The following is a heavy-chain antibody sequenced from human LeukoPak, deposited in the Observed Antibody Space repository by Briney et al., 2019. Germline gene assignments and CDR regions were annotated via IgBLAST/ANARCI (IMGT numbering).Heavy chain of an antibody. CDR2: IFYDGTIQ. J-gene: IGHJ4*02. V-gene: IGHV3-30*18. D-gene: IGHD2-15*01. CDR3: AKVSPIVVVVAAYLDY. Sequence: GGSLRLSCAASGFTVSSNYMSWIRQTPGKGLEWVAVIFYDGTIQYYADSVKGRFTISRDNSKNTVYLQMNSLRAEDTAVYYCAKVSPIVVVVAAYLDYWGQGTLVTVSS. CDR1: GFTVSSNY.